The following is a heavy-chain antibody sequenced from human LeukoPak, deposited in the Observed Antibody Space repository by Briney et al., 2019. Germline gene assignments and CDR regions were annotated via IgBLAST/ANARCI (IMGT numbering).Heavy chain of an antibody. CDR1: GFTFGNYD. CDR2: IGTAGDT. J-gene: IGHJ4*02. Sequence: GGSLRLSCVGSGFTFGNYDMHWVRQVPGKGLEWVSAIGTAGDTYYPGSVKGRFTISRENGKKSLFLQMDSLTDDDTAVYYCARGLAAAGTRGPYWGQGTLVTVSS. D-gene: IGHD6-13*01. V-gene: IGHV3-13*01. CDR3: ARGLAAAGTRGPY.